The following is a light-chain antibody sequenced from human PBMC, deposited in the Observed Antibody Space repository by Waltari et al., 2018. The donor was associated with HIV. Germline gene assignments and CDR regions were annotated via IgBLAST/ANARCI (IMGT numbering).Light chain of an antibody. CDR3: QQYGNSPRT. CDR2: DAS. V-gene: IGKV3-20*01. J-gene: IGKJ1*01. Sequence: EIVLTQSPGTLSLSPGERATLSCRATQSVTSHLAWYQQKPGQAPRLLIYDASSRATGIPDRFSGSGSGTDFTLTISRLEPEDCAVYYCQQYGNSPRTFGQGTKVEIK. CDR1: QSVTSH.